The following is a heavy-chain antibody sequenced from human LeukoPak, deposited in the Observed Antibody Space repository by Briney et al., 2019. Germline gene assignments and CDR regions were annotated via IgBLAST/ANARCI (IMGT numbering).Heavy chain of an antibody. Sequence: GGSLRLSCAASGFTFSSYATHWVRQAPGKGLEWVSHISSSSSNIFYADSVKGRFTISRDNAKNSLHLLMNSLRAEDTAVYYCARDLMGATIDYWGQGTLVTVSS. V-gene: IGHV3-48*01. J-gene: IGHJ4*02. CDR3: ARDLMGATIDY. CDR1: GFTFSSYA. CDR2: ISSSSSNI. D-gene: IGHD1-26*01.